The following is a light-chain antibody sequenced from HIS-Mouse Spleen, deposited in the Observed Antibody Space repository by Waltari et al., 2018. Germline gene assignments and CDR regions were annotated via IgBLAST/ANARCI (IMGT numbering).Light chain of an antibody. CDR1: SSNIGSNY. J-gene: IGLJ3*02. Sequence: QSVLTQPPSASGTPGQRVTISCSGSSSNIGSNYVYWYQQLPGTAPKLLIYRNNQRPSGVPGRFCGSKSGTSASLAMIGLRSEDEADYYCAAWDDSLSGPVFGGGTKLTVL. CDR3: AAWDDSLSGPV. V-gene: IGLV1-47*01. CDR2: RNN.